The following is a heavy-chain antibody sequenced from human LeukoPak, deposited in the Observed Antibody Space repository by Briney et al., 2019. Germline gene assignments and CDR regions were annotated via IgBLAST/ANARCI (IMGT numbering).Heavy chain of an antibody. CDR3: ARQLYGGDC. V-gene: IGHV3-48*03. CDR1: GFTFSSFE. D-gene: IGHD4-17*01. CDR2: ISGSGSII. J-gene: IGHJ4*02. Sequence: PGGSLRLSCAASGFTFSSFEMNWVRQAPGKGLEWVSYISGSGSIIYYADTVEGRFTISRDNAKNSLYLQMNSLRAEDTAVYYCARQLYGGDCWGQGTLVTVSS.